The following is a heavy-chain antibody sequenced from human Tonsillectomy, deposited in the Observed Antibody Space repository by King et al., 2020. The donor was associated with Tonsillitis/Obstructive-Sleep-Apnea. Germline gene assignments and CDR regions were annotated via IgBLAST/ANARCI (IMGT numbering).Heavy chain of an antibody. D-gene: IGHD2-2*01. Sequence: HEQLVQSGGGLVKPGGSLRLSCAASGFTFSDYYMTWIRQAPGKGLEWVSYISSSSNYTNYADSVKGRFTISRDNAKNSLYLQMNSLRAEDTAVYYCARVGWDCSSTSCYFSVRSRNDAFDIWGQGTMVTVSS. CDR3: ARVGWDCSSTSCYFSVRSRNDAFDI. CDR2: ISSSSNYT. V-gene: IGHV3-11*05. J-gene: IGHJ3*02. CDR1: GFTFSDYY.